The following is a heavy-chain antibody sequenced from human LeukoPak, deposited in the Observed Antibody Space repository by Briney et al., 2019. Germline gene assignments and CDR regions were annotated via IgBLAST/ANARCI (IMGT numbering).Heavy chain of an antibody. D-gene: IGHD3-10*01. CDR3: ATSLLNRGARYYYMDV. CDR1: GFTFSSYA. J-gene: IGHJ6*03. Sequence: GGSLRLSCAASGFTFSSYAMSWVRQAPGKGLEWVSAISGSGGSTYYADSVKGRFTISRDNSKNTLYLQMNSLRAEDTAVYYCATSLLNRGARYYYMDVWGKGTTVTVSS. V-gene: IGHV3-23*01. CDR2: ISGSGGST.